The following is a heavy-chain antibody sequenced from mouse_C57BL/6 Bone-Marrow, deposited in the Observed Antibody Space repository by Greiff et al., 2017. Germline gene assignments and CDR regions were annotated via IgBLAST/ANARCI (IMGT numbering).Heavy chain of an antibody. J-gene: IGHJ3*01. CDR1: GFTFSSYA. V-gene: IGHV5-9-1*02. Sequence: EVMLVESGEGLVKPGGSLKLSCAASGFTFSSYAMSWVRQTPEKRLEWVAYISSGGDYIYYADTVKGRFTISRDNARNTLYLQMSSLKSEDTAMYYCTRDRIRYDYGAWFAYWGQGTLVTVSA. CDR2: ISSGGDYI. D-gene: IGHD2-4*01. CDR3: TRDRIRYDYGAWFAY.